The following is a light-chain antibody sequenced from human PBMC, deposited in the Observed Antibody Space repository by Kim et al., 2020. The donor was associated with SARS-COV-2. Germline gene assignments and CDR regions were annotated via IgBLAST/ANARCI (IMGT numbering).Light chain of an antibody. CDR2: GAS. V-gene: IGKV3-15*01. Sequence: VSPGERATLSCRASQSVSSNLAWYQQNPGQAPRLLIYGASTRATGIPARFSGSGSGTEFTLTISSLQSEDFAVYYCQQYNNWPPLTFGGGTKLEI. J-gene: IGKJ4*01. CDR1: QSVSSN. CDR3: QQYNNWPPLT.